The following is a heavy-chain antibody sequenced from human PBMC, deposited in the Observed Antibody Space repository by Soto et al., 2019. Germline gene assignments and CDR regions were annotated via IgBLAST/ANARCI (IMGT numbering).Heavy chain of an antibody. CDR1: GFTFSSYA. CDR2: ISGSGGST. J-gene: IGHJ6*02. V-gene: IGHV3-23*01. D-gene: IGHD3-9*01. Sequence: QPGGSLRLSCAASGFTFSSYAMSWVRQAPGKGLEWVSAISGSGGSTYYADSVKGRFTISRDNSKNTLYLQMNSLRAEDTAVYYCAKDRTALRYFDWLLVRYYGMDVWGQGTTVTVSS. CDR3: AKDRTALRYFDWLLVRYYGMDV.